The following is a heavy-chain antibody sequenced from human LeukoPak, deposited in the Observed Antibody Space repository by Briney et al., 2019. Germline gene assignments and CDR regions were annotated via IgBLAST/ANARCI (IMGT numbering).Heavy chain of an antibody. J-gene: IGHJ4*02. CDR1: GGSFSGYY. CDR3: ARGTTAAAAQLDY. V-gene: IGHV4-34*01. CDR2: INHSGST. D-gene: IGHD6-13*01. Sequence: SETLSLTCAVYGGSFSGYYWSWIRQPPGKGLEWIGEINHSGSTNYNPSLKSRVTISVDTSKNQFSLKLSSVTAADTAVYYYARGTTAAAAQLDYWGQGTLVTVSS.